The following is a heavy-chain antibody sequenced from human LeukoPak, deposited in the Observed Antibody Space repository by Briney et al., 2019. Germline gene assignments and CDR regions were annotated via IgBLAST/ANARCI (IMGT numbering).Heavy chain of an antibody. V-gene: IGHV4-34*01. Sequence: SETLSLTCAVYGGSFSGYYWSWIRQPPGKGLEWIGEINHSGSTNYNPSLKSRVTISVDTSKNQFSLKLSSVTAADTAVYYCARGRYGSGIYKNDAFDIWGQGTMVTVSS. CDR3: ARGRYGSGIYKNDAFDI. CDR1: GGSFSGYY. J-gene: IGHJ3*02. D-gene: IGHD3-10*01. CDR2: INHSGST.